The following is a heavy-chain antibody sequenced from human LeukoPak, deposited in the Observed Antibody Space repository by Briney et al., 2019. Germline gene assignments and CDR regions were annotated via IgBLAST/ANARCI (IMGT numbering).Heavy chain of an antibody. D-gene: IGHD7-27*01. V-gene: IGHV3-30*18. Sequence: GGSLRLSCAASGFTFSSYGMHWVRQAPGKGLEWVAVLSWDGNNKYYADSVKGRFTISRDNSKNTLYLQMNSLRAEDTAVYYCAKSNWGSGLNYFDHWRQGTLVTVSS. CDR1: GFTFSSYG. CDR2: LSWDGNNK. J-gene: IGHJ4*02. CDR3: AKSNWGSGLNYFDH.